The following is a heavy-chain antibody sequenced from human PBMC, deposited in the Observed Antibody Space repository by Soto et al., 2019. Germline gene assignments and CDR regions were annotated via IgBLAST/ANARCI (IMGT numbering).Heavy chain of an antibody. CDR1: GGAVRTGSYP. J-gene: IGHJ4*02. CDR2: IPNNGSP. CDR3: ARIGWGGDS. D-gene: IGHD7-27*01. Sequence: ETLSVTGSVSGGAVRTGSYPWSWIRQPPGKGLEWIGFIPNNGSPDYNPSLKSRVVVSIDRSKNQFSLKVNSVTAADTAVYFCARIGWGGDSWGQGTLVTVSS. V-gene: IGHV4-61*01.